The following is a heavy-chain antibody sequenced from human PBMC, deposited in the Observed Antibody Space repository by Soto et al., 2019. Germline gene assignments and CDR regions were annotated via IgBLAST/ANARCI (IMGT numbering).Heavy chain of an antibody. D-gene: IGHD3-16*02. J-gene: IGHJ4*02. CDR2: IYWDDDK. CDR1: GFSLSTSGVG. V-gene: IGHV2-5*02. Sequence: QITLKESGPTLVKPTQTLTLTCTFSGFSLSTSGVGVGWIRQPPGKALEWLALIYWDDDKRYSPSLKSRLTITKDTSNNQVVLTMTNMDPVDTATYYCAHSSYDYIWGSYRFDYWGQGTLVTVSS. CDR3: AHSSYDYIWGSYRFDY.